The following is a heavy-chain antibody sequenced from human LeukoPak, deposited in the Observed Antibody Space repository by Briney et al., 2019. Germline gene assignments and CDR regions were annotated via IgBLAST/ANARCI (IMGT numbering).Heavy chain of an antibody. Sequence: SETLSLTCTVSGGSISSYYWGWIRQPPGKGLEWIGSIYYSGSTYYNPSLKSRVTISVDTSKNQFSLKLSSVTAADTAVYYCASLVNAAAMVIAWGQGTLVTVSS. CDR2: IYYSGST. CDR3: ASLVNAAAMVIA. CDR1: GGSISSYY. V-gene: IGHV4-39*01. D-gene: IGHD5-18*01. J-gene: IGHJ5*02.